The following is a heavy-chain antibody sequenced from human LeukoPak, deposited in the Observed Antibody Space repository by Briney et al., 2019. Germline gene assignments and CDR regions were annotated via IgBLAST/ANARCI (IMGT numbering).Heavy chain of an antibody. CDR2: IYYSGST. CDR3: ARGIASYDFWSGQNWFDP. D-gene: IGHD3-3*01. CDR1: GGSISSGGYY. Sequence: PSQTLSLTCTLSGGSISSGGYYWSWIRQHPGKGLEWIGYIYYSGSTYYNPSLKSRVTISVDTSKNQFSLKLSSVTAADTAVYYCARGIASYDFWSGQNWFDPWGQGTLVTVSS. J-gene: IGHJ5*02. V-gene: IGHV4-31*03.